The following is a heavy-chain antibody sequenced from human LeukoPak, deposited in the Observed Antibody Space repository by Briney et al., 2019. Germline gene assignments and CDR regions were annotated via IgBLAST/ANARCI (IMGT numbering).Heavy chain of an antibody. CDR3: ARAYSSSSKWWSLVWFDP. CDR1: GGSISSHY. D-gene: IGHD6-6*01. V-gene: IGHV4-59*11. CDR2: IYYSGST. Sequence: SETLSLTCTVSGGSISSHYWSWIRQPPGKGLEWIGYIYYSGSTNYNPSLKSRVTISVDTSKNQFSLKLSSVTAADTAVYYCARAYSSSSKWWSLVWFDPWGQGTLVTASS. J-gene: IGHJ5*02.